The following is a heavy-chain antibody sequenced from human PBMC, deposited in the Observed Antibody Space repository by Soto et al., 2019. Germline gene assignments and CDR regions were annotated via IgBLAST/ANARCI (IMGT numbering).Heavy chain of an antibody. J-gene: IGHJ4*02. CDR3: ARVSSGYSYGPTFDY. V-gene: IGHV1-2*04. Sequence: ASGKVSCNASGYTFTGYYMHWVRQAPGQGLEWMRWINPNSGGTNYAQKFQGWVTMTRDTSISTAYMELSRLRSDDTAVYYCARVSSGYSYGPTFDYWGQGTLVTVSS. CDR1: GYTFTGYY. CDR2: INPNSGGT. D-gene: IGHD5-18*01.